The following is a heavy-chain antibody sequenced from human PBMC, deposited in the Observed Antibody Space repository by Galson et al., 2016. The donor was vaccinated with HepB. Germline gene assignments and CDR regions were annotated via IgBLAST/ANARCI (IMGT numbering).Heavy chain of an antibody. V-gene: IGHV1-18*01. CDR2: ISANSGNT. Sequence: SVKVSCKASGYTFTRHGISWLRQAPGQGLEWIGWISANSGNTNYAQKFQGRVTMTRDTSTSTAYMELRSLRYDDTAVYYCARDVQYAFDLWGQGTVVTVSS. J-gene: IGHJ3*01. CDR1: GYTFTRHG. CDR3: ARDVQYAFDL.